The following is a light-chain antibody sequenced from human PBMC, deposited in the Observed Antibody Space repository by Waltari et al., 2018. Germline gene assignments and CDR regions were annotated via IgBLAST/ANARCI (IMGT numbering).Light chain of an antibody. CDR3: QQYKNWPPIT. CDR1: QSVSSN. Sequence: EIVMTQSPATLSVSPGERATLSCRASQSVSSNLAWYQHKAGQAPRLLIYGASTRATGIPDRFRGSGSGTEFTLTISSLQSEDFAVYYCQQYKNWPPITFGQGTRLEIK. V-gene: IGKV3-15*01. CDR2: GAS. J-gene: IGKJ5*01.